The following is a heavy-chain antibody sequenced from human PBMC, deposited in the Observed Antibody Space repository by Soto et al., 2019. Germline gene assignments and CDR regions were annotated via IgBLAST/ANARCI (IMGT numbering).Heavy chain of an antibody. CDR1: GFTFSSYA. V-gene: IGHV3-30*04. D-gene: IGHD6-13*01. J-gene: IGHJ4*02. CDR2: ISYDGSNK. CDR3: ARTGSSWYMIDY. Sequence: GGSLRLSCAASGFTFSSYAMHWVRQAPGKGLEWVAVISYDGSNKYYADSVKGRFTISRDNSKNTLYLQMNSLRAEDTAVYYCARTGSSWYMIDYWGQGTLVTVSS.